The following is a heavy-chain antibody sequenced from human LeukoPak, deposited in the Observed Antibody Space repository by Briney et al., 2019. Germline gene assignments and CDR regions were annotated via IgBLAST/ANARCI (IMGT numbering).Heavy chain of an antibody. CDR3: ARATLEIGSYFDY. CDR2: IYYSGSP. CDR1: GVSISSSSYY. V-gene: IGHV4-39*07. Sequence: SETLSLTCTVSGVSISSSSYYWGWIRQPPGKGLERIGSIYYSGSPYYNPSLKSRVTISVDTSKNQSSLKLSSVTAADTAVYYCARATLEIGSYFDYWGQGTPVTVSS. D-gene: IGHD5-24*01. J-gene: IGHJ4*02.